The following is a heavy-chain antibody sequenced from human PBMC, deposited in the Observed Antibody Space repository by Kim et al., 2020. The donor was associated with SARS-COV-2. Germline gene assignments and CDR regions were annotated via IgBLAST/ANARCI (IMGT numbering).Heavy chain of an antibody. CDR1: GYSFSSYG. CDR3: ARDSLGGIHGLDV. CDR2: ISTYNGNT. V-gene: IGHV1-18*01. D-gene: IGHD3-16*01. J-gene: IGHJ6*02. Sequence: ASVKVSCKTSGYSFSSYGISWVRQAPGQGLEWMGWISTYNGNTKYGRRLQGRVTVTTDTSTGTAYMELRSLTSDDTAVYYCARDSLGGIHGLDVWAKGPRSPSP.